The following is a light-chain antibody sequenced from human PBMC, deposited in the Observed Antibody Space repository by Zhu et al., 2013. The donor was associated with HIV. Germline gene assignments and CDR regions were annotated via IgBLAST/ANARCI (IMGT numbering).Light chain of an antibody. CDR1: QSIRGW. J-gene: IGKJ3*01. V-gene: IGKV1-5*03. CDR2: EAS. CDR3: QQPNIYPFS. Sequence: DIQMTQSPSTLSASVGDRVTITCRASQSIRGWLAWYQQKPGKAPKLLIFEASSLESGVPSRFTGSGSGTEFTLTINNLQPDDVSTYYCQQPNIYPFSFGPGTKVEI.